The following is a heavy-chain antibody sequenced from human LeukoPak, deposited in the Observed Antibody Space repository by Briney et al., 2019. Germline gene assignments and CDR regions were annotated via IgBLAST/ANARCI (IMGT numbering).Heavy chain of an antibody. V-gene: IGHV4-59*08. CDR2: IYYSGST. D-gene: IGHD3-22*01. J-gene: IGHJ4*02. CDR1: GGSISSYY. CDR3: ARHFSLYYDSSGYASQGGAFDI. Sequence: SETLSLTCTVSGGSISSYYWSWIRQPPGKGLEWIGYIYYSGSTNYNPSLKSRVTISVDTSKNQFSLKLSSVTAADTAVYYCARHFSLYYDSSGYASQGGAFDIWGQGTLVTVSS.